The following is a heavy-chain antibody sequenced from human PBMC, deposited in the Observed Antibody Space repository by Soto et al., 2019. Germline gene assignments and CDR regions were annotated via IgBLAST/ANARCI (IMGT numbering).Heavy chain of an antibody. V-gene: IGHV1-69*01. CDR2: IIPMFGTA. D-gene: IGHD2-15*01. CDR3: ARGVVVVAASQLGWFDP. Sequence: QVQLVQSVAEVKKPGSSVKVSCKASGGTFSRDAISWVRQAPGQGLEWMGGIIPMFGTAKYAQKFQGRLTITADESTSAAYMELRSLRSEDTAVYYCARGVVVVAASQLGWFDPWGQGTLVTVSS. CDR1: GGTFSRDA. J-gene: IGHJ5*02.